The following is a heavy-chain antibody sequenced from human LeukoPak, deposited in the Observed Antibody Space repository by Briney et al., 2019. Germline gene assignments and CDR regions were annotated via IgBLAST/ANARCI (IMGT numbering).Heavy chain of an antibody. CDR2: IRYDGSNK. CDR1: GFTFSSYG. CDR3: AKDAPVASTFDY. V-gene: IGHV3-30*02. J-gene: IGHJ4*02. Sequence: GGSLRLSCAASGFTFSSYGMHWVRQAPGKGLEWVAFIRYDGSNKYYADSVKGRFTISRDNSKNTLYLQMNSLRAEDTAVYYYAKDAPVASTFDYWGQGTLVTVSS. D-gene: IGHD6-19*01.